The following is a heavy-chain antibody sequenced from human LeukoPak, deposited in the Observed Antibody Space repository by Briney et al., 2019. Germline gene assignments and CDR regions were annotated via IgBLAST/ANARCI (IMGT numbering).Heavy chain of an antibody. Sequence: GGSLTLSCAASGCTFSSYEMNWVRQAPGQGLERVSYISSSGSTIYYADSVKGRFTISRDNAKNSLYLQMNSLRAEDTAVYYCASGITFGGVIARYWGQGTLVTVSS. D-gene: IGHD3-16*02. V-gene: IGHV3-48*03. CDR3: ASGITFGGVIARY. J-gene: IGHJ4*02. CDR2: ISSSGSTI. CDR1: GCTFSSYE.